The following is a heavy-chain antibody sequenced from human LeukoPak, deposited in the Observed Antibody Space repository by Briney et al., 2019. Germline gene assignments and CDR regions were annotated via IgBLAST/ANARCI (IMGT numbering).Heavy chain of an antibody. D-gene: IGHD6-19*01. Sequence: PGGSLRLSCAASGFTFSSYEMNWLREATGRGLEWVSYISSSSSNIYYADSVKGRFTISRDNAKNSLYLQMNSLRAEDTAVYYCARDDGGWHGFDYWGQGTLVTVSS. CDR1: GFTFSSYE. J-gene: IGHJ4*02. V-gene: IGHV3-48*03. CDR3: ARDDGGWHGFDY. CDR2: ISSSSSNI.